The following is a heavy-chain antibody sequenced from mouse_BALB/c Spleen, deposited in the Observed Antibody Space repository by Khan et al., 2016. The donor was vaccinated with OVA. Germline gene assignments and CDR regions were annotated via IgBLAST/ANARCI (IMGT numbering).Heavy chain of an antibody. CDR1: GYSITSDCA. V-gene: IGHV3-2*02. CDR2: ISYSGNT. D-gene: IGHD1-1*01. CDR3: ARVYGGDFDY. Sequence: EVQLVESGPGLVKPSQSLSLTCTVTGYSITSDCAWNWIRQFPGSKLEWVGFISYSGNTNYNPSLKSRFSITRDTSKNQFFLQLNSVTTEDTATYYCARVYGGDFDYWGQGTTLTVSS. J-gene: IGHJ2*01.